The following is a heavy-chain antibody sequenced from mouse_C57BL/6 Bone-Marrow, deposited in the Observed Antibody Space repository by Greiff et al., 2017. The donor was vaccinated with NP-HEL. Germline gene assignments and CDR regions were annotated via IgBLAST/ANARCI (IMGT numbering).Heavy chain of an antibody. CDR3: ARDYSNTDYAMDY. CDR1: GYAFSSSW. V-gene: IGHV1-82*01. J-gene: IGHJ4*01. CDR2: IYPGDGDT. D-gene: IGHD2-5*01. Sequence: QVQLKESGPELVKPGASVKISCKASGYAFSSSWMNWVKQRPGKGLEWIGRIYPGDGDTNYNGKFKGKATLTADKSSSTAYMQLSSLTSEDSAVYFCARDYSNTDYAMDYWGQGTSVTVSS.